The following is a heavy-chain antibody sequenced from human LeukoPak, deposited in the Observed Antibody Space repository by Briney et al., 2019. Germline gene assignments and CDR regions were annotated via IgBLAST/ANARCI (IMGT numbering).Heavy chain of an antibody. CDR2: IRREANGGTP. Sequence: HPGRSLRLSCTTSGFTFEDSTMTWFRQAPGKGLEWIGFIRREANGGTPEYAASLEGRFTISRDNYKSVAYLEMNSLKSKDTAVYFCARDSRESLMASVNAFDVWGHGTMVTVSS. J-gene: IGHJ3*01. CDR1: GFTFEDST. D-gene: IGHD5-24*01. CDR3: ARDSRESLMASVNAFDV. V-gene: IGHV3-49*03.